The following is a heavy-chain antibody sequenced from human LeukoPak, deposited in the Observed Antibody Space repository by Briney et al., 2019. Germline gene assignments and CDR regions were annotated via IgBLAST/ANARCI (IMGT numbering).Heavy chain of an antibody. D-gene: IGHD5/OR15-5a*01. CDR1: GFTFSSYS. V-gene: IGHV3-48*01. CDR2: ISSSSSTI. CDR3: AGGSTKNY. J-gene: IGHJ4*02. Sequence: GGSLRLSCAASGFTFSSYSMNWVRQAPGKGLEWVSYISSSSSTIYYADSVKGRFTISRDNAKNSLYLQMNSLRAEDTAVYYCAGGSTKNYWGQGTLVTVSP.